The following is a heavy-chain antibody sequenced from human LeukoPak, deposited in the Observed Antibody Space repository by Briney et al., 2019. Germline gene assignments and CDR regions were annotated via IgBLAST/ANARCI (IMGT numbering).Heavy chain of an antibody. J-gene: IGHJ5*02. Sequence: SVKVSCKASGGTFSSYAISWVRQAPGQGLEWMGGIIPIFGTANYAQKFQGRVTITADKSTSTAYTELSSLRSEDTAVYYCARAAGILSWFDPWGQGTLVTVSS. CDR1: GGTFSSYA. CDR3: ARAAGILSWFDP. D-gene: IGHD2-15*01. V-gene: IGHV1-69*06. CDR2: IIPIFGTA.